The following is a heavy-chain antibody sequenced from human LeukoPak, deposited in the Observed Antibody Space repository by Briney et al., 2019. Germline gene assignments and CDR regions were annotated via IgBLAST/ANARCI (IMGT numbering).Heavy chain of an antibody. Sequence: GGSLRLSCAASGFTFSSYGMHWVRQAPGKGLEWVAVMSYDGSNKYYADSVKGRFTISRDNSKNTLYLQMNSLRAEDTAVYYCAREVYDFWRKGYYFDYWGQGTLVTVSS. CDR2: MSYDGSNK. D-gene: IGHD3-3*01. CDR1: GFTFSSYG. V-gene: IGHV3-30*03. CDR3: AREVYDFWRKGYYFDY. J-gene: IGHJ4*02.